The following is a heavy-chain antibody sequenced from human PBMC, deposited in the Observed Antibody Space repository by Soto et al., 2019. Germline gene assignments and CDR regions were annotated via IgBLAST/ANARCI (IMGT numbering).Heavy chain of an antibody. J-gene: IGHJ5*02. CDR3: ATFSGFFTISPFDA. D-gene: IGHD2-8*01. CDR2: IYHSGST. V-gene: IGHV4-4*02. CDR1: GDSISSVNW. Sequence: SETLSLTCGVSGDSISSVNWWSWVRQSPGRGLEWIGEIYHSGSTNYNPSLKSRVTVSVDKSKNQFSLQLTSVTAADTAVYYCATFSGFFTISPFDAWGQGILVTVSS.